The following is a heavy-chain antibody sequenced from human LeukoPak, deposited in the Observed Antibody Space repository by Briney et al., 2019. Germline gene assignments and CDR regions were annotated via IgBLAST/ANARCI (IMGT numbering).Heavy chain of an antibody. Sequence: GGSLRLSCAASGFTFSNYAMHWVRQAPGKRLEYVSAISSNGGSTYYANSVKGRFTISRDKSKNTVYLKMGSLRADDMAVYYCARETRRGDAFDIWGQGTMVTVSS. CDR3: ARETRRGDAFDI. D-gene: IGHD3-16*01. J-gene: IGHJ3*02. CDR1: GFTFSNYA. CDR2: ISSNGGST. V-gene: IGHV3-64*01.